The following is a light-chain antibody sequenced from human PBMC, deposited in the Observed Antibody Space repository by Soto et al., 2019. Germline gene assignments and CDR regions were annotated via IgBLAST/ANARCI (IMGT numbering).Light chain of an antibody. J-gene: IGKJ3*01. CDR3: QQDFRTPNA. Sequence: MTQSPDFVSVSLFVSATIYCRSSHRVLYSSNNKNYLAWYQQKSGQPPSLLINWASVRDSGVPDRFSCGGSGADFTLTISSLQSEDAAVYSCQQDFRTPNAFSSGTKVDIK. CDR1: HRVLYSSNNKNY. CDR2: WAS. V-gene: IGKV4-1*01.